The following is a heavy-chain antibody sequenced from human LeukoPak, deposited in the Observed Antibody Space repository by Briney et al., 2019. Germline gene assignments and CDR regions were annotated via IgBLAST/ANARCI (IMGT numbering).Heavy chain of an antibody. D-gene: IGHD3-9*01. CDR2: INHNGST. CDR3: ARGRLRYCDY. CDR1: GGSFSGYY. V-gene: IGHV4-34*01. Sequence: PSETLSLTCAVYGGSFSGYYWSWIRKPPGKGLEWIGEINHNGSTNYNPSLKSRVTISVDTSKNQFSLKLSSVTAADTAVYYCARGRLRYCDYWGQGTLVTVSS. J-gene: IGHJ4*02.